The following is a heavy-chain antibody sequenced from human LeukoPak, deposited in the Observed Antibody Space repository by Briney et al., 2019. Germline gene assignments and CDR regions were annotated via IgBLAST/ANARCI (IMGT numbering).Heavy chain of an antibody. J-gene: IGHJ4*02. CDR2: IYTSGST. CDR3: AREAARLFDY. Sequence: SETLSLTCTVPGGSISSGSYYWSWIRQPAGKGLEWIGRIYTSGSTNYNPSLKSRVTISVDTSKNQFSLKLSSVTAADTAVYYCAREAARLFDYWGQGTLVTVSS. CDR1: GGSISSGSYY. D-gene: IGHD6-6*01. V-gene: IGHV4-61*02.